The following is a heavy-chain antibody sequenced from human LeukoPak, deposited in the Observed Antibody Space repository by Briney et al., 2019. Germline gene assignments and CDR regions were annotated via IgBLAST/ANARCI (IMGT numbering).Heavy chain of an antibody. D-gene: IGHD2-21*02. Sequence: GGSLRLSCAASGFTFDDYGMSWVRHAPGKGLEWVAFIRYDGSNKYYADSVKGRFTISRDNSKNTLYLQMNRLRAEDTAVYYCAKDPTAYCGGDCYSYYFDYWGQGTLVTVSS. CDR3: AKDPTAYCGGDCYSYYFDY. CDR1: GFTFDDYG. V-gene: IGHV3-30*02. CDR2: IRYDGSNK. J-gene: IGHJ4*02.